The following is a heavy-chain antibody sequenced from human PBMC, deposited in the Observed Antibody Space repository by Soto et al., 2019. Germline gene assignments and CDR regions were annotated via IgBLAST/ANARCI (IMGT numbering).Heavy chain of an antibody. CDR2: IYYSGST. CDR1: GGSISSGGYY. CDR3: ARDRGVRGVIGFDP. Sequence: QVQLQESGPGLVKPSQTLSLTCTVSGGSISSGGYYWSWIRQHPGKGLEWIGYIYYSGSTYYNPSLTSRVTISVDTSKNQFSLKLSSVTAADTAVYYCARDRGVRGVIGFDPWGQGTLVTVSS. V-gene: IGHV4-31*03. J-gene: IGHJ5*02. D-gene: IGHD3-10*01.